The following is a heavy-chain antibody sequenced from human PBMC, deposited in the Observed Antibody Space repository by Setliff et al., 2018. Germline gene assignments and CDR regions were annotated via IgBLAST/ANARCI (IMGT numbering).Heavy chain of an antibody. Sequence: ASVKVSCKTSGYTFSDYGIAWVRQAPGQGLEWMGWISVHTGNTFYSPKFHGRVTLTTDTSTSTAYMELRSLGSDDTVVYYCSRLVRFCIRTSCQRLSGGEFWGQGTLVTVSS. CDR2: ISVHTGNT. CDR3: SRLVRFCIRTSCQRLSGGEF. CDR1: GYTFSDYG. D-gene: IGHD2-2*01. J-gene: IGHJ4*02. V-gene: IGHV1-18*04.